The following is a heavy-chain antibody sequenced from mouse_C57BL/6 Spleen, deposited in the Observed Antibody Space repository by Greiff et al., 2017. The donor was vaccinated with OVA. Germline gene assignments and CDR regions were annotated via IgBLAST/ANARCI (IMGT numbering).Heavy chain of an antibody. J-gene: IGHJ4*01. D-gene: IGHD2-1*01. Sequence: QVSMRQAVAELVKPGASVKLSCKASGYTFTSYRMQWVKQRPGQGLEWIGEIDPSDSYTNYNQKFKGKATLTVDTSSSTAYMQLSSLTSEDSAVYYCARLDYGNSYAMDYWGQGTSVTVSS. CDR3: ARLDYGNSYAMDY. CDR2: IDPSDSYT. CDR1: GYTFTSYR. V-gene: IGHV1-50*01.